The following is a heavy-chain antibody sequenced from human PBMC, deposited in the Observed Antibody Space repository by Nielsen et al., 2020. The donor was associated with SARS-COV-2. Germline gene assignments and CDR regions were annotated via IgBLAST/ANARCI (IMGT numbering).Heavy chain of an antibody. CDR1: GGSFSGYY. CDR2: IYYSGST. V-gene: IGHV4-59*12. J-gene: IGHJ5*02. Sequence: SETLSLTCAVYGGSFSGYYWSWIRQPPGKGLEWIGYIYYSGSTNYNPSLKSRVTISVDKSKNQFSLKLSSVTAADTAVYYCARDLGYCTNGVCYTRETEGSWFDPWGQGTLVTVSS. D-gene: IGHD2-8*01. CDR3: ARDLGYCTNGVCYTRETEGSWFDP.